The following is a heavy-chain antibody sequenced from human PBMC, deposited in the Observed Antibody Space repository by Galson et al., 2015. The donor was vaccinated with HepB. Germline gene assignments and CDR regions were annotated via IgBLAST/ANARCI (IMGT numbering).Heavy chain of an antibody. D-gene: IGHD1-14*01. Sequence: SLRLSCAASGFTVSGTYMIWVRQAPGKGLECVSLIESGDKKYYIDSVKGRFTISRGNSLNTMSLQLNSLRAEDSGVYYCAVSGTPGGFDFWGQGSMVTVSS. CDR2: IESGDKK. V-gene: IGHV3-66*01. J-gene: IGHJ3*01. CDR3: AVSGTPGGFDF. CDR1: GFTVSGTY.